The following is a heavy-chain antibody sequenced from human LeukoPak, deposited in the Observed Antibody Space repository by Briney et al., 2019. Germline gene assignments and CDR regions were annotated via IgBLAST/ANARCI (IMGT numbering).Heavy chain of an antibody. Sequence: GSLRLSCAASGFTFSSYWMSWVRQAPGKGLEWVANIKQDESDKYYVDSVKGRFTISRDNAKNSLYLQMNSLRAEDTAVYYCARDKIEGPTKLDYWGQGILVTVSS. D-gene: IGHD1-1*01. J-gene: IGHJ4*02. CDR3: ARDKIEGPTKLDY. CDR1: GFTFSSYW. CDR2: IKQDESDK. V-gene: IGHV3-7*01.